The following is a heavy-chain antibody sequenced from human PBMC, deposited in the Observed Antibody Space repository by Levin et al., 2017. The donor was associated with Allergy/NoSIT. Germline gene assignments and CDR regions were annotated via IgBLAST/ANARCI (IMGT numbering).Heavy chain of an antibody. CDR3: VRGGGDYGSW. CDR1: GFTFSDYW. Sequence: GGSLRLSCEASGFTFSDYWMSWVRQPSGKGLEWVARINKGRNEISYVDSVKGRFTISRDDGKKSLYLQMNSLGVEDTAVYYCVRGGGDYGSWWGQGALVTVSS. V-gene: IGHV3-7*05. D-gene: IGHD3-10*01. J-gene: IGHJ4*02. CDR2: INKGRNEI.